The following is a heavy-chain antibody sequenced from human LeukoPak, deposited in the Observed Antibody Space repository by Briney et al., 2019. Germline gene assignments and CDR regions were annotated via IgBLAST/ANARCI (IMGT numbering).Heavy chain of an antibody. V-gene: IGHV3-21*01. CDR1: GFTFSSYS. Sequence: GGSLRLSCAASGFTFSSYSMNWVRQAPGKGLEWVSSISSSSSYIYYADSVKGRFTISRDNAKNSLYLQMNSLRAEDTAVYYCARDPRGYSGYDNYYYYMDVWGKGTTVTVS. CDR2: ISSSSSYI. D-gene: IGHD5-12*01. J-gene: IGHJ6*03. CDR3: ARDPRGYSGYDNYYYYMDV.